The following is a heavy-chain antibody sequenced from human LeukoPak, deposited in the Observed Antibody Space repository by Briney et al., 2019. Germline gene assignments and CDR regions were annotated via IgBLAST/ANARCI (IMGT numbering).Heavy chain of an antibody. V-gene: IGHV4-34*01. J-gene: IGHJ3*02. Sequence: SETLSLTCAVYGGSFSGYYWSWIRQPPGKGLEWIGEINHSGSTNYNPSPKSRVTISVDTSKNQFSLKLSSVTAADTAVYYCARGLGSARAFDIWGQGTMVTVSS. CDR3: ARGLGSARAFDI. CDR2: INHSGST. D-gene: IGHD2-15*01. CDR1: GGSFSGYY.